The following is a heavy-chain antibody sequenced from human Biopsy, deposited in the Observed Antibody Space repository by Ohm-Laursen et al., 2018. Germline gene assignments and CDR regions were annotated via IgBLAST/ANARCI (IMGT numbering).Heavy chain of an antibody. Sequence: QTLSLICSVSGASVKTSGYFWAWIRQRPGKGLEWIGYISYNERTHYNPSLTSRLAISFDTSNNRISLQLRSVSVADTAVYYCVREPKTGTAEAWYFDLWGRGSPVTVPS. D-gene: IGHD3-9*01. J-gene: IGHJ2*01. CDR2: ISYNERT. CDR3: VREPKTGTAEAWYFDL. CDR1: GASVKTSGYF. V-gene: IGHV4-31*03.